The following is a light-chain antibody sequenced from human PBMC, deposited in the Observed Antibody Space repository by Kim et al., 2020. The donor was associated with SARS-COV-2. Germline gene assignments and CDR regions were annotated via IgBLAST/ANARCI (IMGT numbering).Light chain of an antibody. V-gene: IGLV3-1*01. CDR2: QDS. CDR3: QAWDSSTSV. J-gene: IGLJ3*02. Sequence: VSPGQTASINCSGDKLGDKYACWYQQKPGQSPVLVIYQDSKRPSGIPERFSGSNSGNTATLTISGTQAMDEADYYCQAWDSSTSVFGGGTQLTVL. CDR1: KLGDKY.